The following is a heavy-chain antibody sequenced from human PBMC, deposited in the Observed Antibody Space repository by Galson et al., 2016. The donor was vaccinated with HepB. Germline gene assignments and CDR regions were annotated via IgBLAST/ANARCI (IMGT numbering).Heavy chain of an antibody. J-gene: IGHJ4*02. CDR1: GFTFSNYW. CDR2: IKSDGSYT. CDR3: ARDQSGDCSTTKCWGPDY. V-gene: IGHV3-74*01. D-gene: IGHD2-2*01. Sequence: SLRLSCAASGFTFSNYWMHWVRQGPGKGLVWVSRIKSDGSYTNYADSVKGRFTISRDRAKTTRYLQMNSLRVEDTAVYYCARDQSGDCSTTKCWGPDYWGQGTLVTVCS.